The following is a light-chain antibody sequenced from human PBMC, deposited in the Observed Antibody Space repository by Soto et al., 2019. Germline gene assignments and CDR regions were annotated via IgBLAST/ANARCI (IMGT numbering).Light chain of an antibody. CDR1: SSNVGSNS. V-gene: IGLV1-44*01. CDR2: GSY. CDR3: ASWDDRLSGLV. J-gene: IGLJ2*01. Sequence: QSVLTQPPSVSGTPGQRVIISCAGTSSNVGSNSIDWYQCLPGAAPKLLIQGSYQRPSGVPERCFASKSVTSASLAISDLQSDDEADYYCASWDDRLSGLVFGGGTKLTVL.